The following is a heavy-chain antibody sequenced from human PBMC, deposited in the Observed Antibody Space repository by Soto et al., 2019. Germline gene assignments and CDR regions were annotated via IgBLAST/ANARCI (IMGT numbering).Heavy chain of an antibody. CDR2: IYYTGKT. Sequence: QVQLQESGPGLVKPSETLSLTCSVSGDSLTSYYWTWVRQPPGKGLEWIGYIYYTGKTNYNPSLKSRVTISMDLSKYQFSLELRSLTAADTAVYYCARIILTGYYGLEPWGQGTLVIVSA. D-gene: IGHD3-9*01. CDR1: GDSLTSYY. CDR3: ARIILTGYYGLEP. V-gene: IGHV4-59*01. J-gene: IGHJ5*02.